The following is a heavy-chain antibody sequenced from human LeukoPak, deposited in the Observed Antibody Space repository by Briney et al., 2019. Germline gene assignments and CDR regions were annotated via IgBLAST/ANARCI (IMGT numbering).Heavy chain of an antibody. D-gene: IGHD2-2*01. V-gene: IGHV3-23*01. CDR3: VRDWYYAPDY. CDR2: ISGSASST. J-gene: IGHJ4*02. CDR1: GFTFSNYA. Sequence: GGSLRLSCAASGFTFSNYAMSWVRQAPGKGLEWVSAISGSASSTYHADSVKGRFTISRDNSKNTLYLQMNSLRVEDTAVYYCVRDWYYAPDYWGQGTLVTVSS.